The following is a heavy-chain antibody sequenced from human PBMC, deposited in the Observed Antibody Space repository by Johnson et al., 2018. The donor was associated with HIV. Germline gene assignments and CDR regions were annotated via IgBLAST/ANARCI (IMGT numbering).Heavy chain of an antibody. J-gene: IGHJ3*01. CDR1: GFTVSSNY. Sequence: VQLVESGGGLIQPGGSLRLSCAASGFTVSSNYMSWVRQAPGKGLEWVSGISWNSRSLGYADSVKDRFTISRDNARNSLYLQMNSLRAEDTAVYYCARVDTAMTYDAFDVWGQGTIVTVSS. V-gene: IGHV3-53*03. D-gene: IGHD5-18*01. CDR3: ARVDTAMTYDAFDV. CDR2: SWNSRSL.